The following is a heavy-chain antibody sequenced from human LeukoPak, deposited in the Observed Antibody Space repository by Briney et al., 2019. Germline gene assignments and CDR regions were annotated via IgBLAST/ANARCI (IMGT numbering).Heavy chain of an antibody. CDR3: ARTPPAKYSSGWPFDY. CDR2: INPNSGGT. V-gene: IGHV1-2*02. J-gene: IGHJ4*02. CDR1: GYTFTGYY. Sequence: ASVKVSCKASGYTFTGYYMHWVRQAPGQGLEWMGWINPNSGGTNYAQKFQGRVTMTRDTSISTAYMELSRLRSDDTAVYYCARTPPAKYSSGWPFDYWGQGTLVTVSS. D-gene: IGHD6-19*01.